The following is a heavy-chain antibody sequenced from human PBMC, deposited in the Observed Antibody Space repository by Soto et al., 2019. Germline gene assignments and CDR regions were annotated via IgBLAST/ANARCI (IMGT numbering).Heavy chain of an antibody. CDR3: ARDEVPAANWLDR. CDR1: GYIFINYG. D-gene: IGHD2-2*01. V-gene: IGHV1-18*01. J-gene: IGHJ5*02. CDR2: ISGYNGNT. Sequence: GASVKVSCKASGYIFINYGITWVRQAPGQGLEWMGWISGYNGNTKYADKLQGRVTMTTDTSTTTAYMELRSLRSDDTAVYYCARDEVPAANWLDRWGQGALVNV.